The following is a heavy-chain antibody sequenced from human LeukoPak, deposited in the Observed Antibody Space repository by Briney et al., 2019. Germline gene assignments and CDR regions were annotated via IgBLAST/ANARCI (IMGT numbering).Heavy chain of an antibody. D-gene: IGHD3-9*01. CDR1: GFTFTTYA. V-gene: IGHV3-21*01. CDR2: ISSRTSDT. Sequence: GGSLRLSCVASGFTFTTYAMNWVRQAPGKGLEWVSSISSRTSDTYYAYSVKGRFTISRDNARNSLYLEMNSLRADDTAVYYCARGGGVRGYFDWLLDWGQGTLVTVSS. CDR3: ARGGGVRGYFDWLLD. J-gene: IGHJ4*02.